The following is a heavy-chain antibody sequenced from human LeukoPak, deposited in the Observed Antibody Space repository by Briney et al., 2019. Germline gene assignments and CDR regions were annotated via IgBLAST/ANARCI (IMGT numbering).Heavy chain of an antibody. V-gene: IGHV4-59*08. CDR2: IYYSGST. J-gene: IGHJ4*02. D-gene: IGHD3-16*01. Sequence: PSETLSLTCTVSGGSISSYYWSWIRQPPGKGLEWIGYIYYSGSTNYNPSLKSRVTISLDTSKNQFSLKLSSVTAADTAVYYCARQGFGSSYFDYWGQGTLVTVSS. CDR3: ARQGFGSSYFDY. CDR1: GGSISSYY.